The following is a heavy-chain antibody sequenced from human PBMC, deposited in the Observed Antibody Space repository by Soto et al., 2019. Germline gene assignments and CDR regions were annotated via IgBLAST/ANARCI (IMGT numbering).Heavy chain of an antibody. J-gene: IGHJ4*02. V-gene: IGHV3-11*01. D-gene: IGHD2-8*01. CDR2: ISSRSSTI. Sequence: QVQLVESGGGLVKPGGSLRLSCAASGFTFSDYYMSWIRQAPGKGLEWVSYISSRSSTIFYADSVKGRFTISRDNVKNSLFLKMNGLRAEDTAVYYCASGTNGAFFVYWGQGILVPFSS. CDR3: ASGTNGAFFVY. CDR1: GFTFSDYY.